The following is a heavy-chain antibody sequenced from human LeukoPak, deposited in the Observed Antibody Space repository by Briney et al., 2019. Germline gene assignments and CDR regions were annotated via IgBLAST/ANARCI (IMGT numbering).Heavy chain of an antibody. CDR3: ASPPRVRSSWYLFDI. J-gene: IGHJ3*02. Sequence: GGSLRLSCAASGFTFSSYSMHWVRQAPGKGLMWVSRIHGDGSTTNYADSVKGRFSISRDNAKNTLYLQMNSLRAEDTAVYYCASPPRVRSSWYLFDIWGQGTMVTVSS. D-gene: IGHD6-13*01. V-gene: IGHV3-74*01. CDR2: IHGDGSTT. CDR1: GFTFSSYS.